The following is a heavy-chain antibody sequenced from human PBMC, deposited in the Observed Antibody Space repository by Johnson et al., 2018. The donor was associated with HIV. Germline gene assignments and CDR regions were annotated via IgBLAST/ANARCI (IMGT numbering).Heavy chain of an antibody. J-gene: IGHJ3*02. CDR1: GFTFDDYG. D-gene: IGHD2-8*02. Sequence: QVQLVESGGGVVQPGRSLRLSCAASGFTFDDYGMSWVRQAPGKGLEWVAVISYDGSNKYYADSVKGRFTISRDNSKNTLYLQMNSLRAEDTAVYYCEKSGLFVLVVYAPDVFDIWGQGTMVTVSS. CDR2: ISYDGSNK. V-gene: IGHV3-30*18. CDR3: EKSGLFVLVVYAPDVFDI.